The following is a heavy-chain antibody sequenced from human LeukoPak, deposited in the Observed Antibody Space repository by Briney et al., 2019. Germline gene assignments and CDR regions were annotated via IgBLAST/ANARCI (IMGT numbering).Heavy chain of an antibody. J-gene: IGHJ5*02. D-gene: IGHD3-9*01. CDR1: GGSISSGSYY. Sequence: SQTLSLTCTVSGGSISSGSYYWSWIRQPAGKGLEWIGRIYTSGSTNYNPSLKSRVTISVDTSKNQFSLKLSSVTAADTAVYYCARGVHDILTFAPWGQGTLDTVSS. CDR3: ARGVHDILTFAP. V-gene: IGHV4-61*02. CDR2: IYTSGST.